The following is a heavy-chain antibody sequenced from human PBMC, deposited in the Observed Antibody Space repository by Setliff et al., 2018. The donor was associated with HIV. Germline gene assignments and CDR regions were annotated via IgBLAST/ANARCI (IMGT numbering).Heavy chain of an antibody. CDR2: IYSDGST. Sequence: PGGSLRLSCAASGFTVSSHYMSWVRQGPGKGLEWVSTIYSDGSTYHADSGKGRFTLSRNTSKNTLSLQMNSLRPEDTAVFYCARVRLYSSALDYWGQGTLVTVSS. CDR1: GFTVSSHY. J-gene: IGHJ4*02. CDR3: ARVRLYSSALDY. D-gene: IGHD3-22*01. V-gene: IGHV3-66*02.